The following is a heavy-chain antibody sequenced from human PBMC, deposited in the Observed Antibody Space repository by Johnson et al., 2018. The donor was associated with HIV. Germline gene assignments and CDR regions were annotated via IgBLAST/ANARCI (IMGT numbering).Heavy chain of an antibody. D-gene: IGHD3-10*01. CDR3: ANGDYGSGLRGAFDI. J-gene: IGHJ3*02. V-gene: IGHV3-66*01. CDR2: IYSGGSA. CDR1: GFTFDDYG. Sequence: VQLVESGGGVVQPGRSLRLSCAASGFTFDDYGMSWVRQAPGKGLEWVSVIYSGGSAYYADSVKGRFTISRDNSKNTLYLQMNSLRAEDTAVYYCANGDYGSGLRGAFDIWGQGTMVTVSS.